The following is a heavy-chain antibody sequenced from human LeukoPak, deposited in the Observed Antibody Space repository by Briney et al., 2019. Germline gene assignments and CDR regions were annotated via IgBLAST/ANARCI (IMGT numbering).Heavy chain of an antibody. V-gene: IGHV3-74*01. Sequence: EGSLILSCAASGFTFSTYWMHWVRQAPGKGLVWVSRIKSDGSTNYADSVKGRFTISRDNANNTLSLQMNSLRPEDTGVYYCARAPSEIGGYYPEYFRHWGQGTLVTVSS. CDR3: ARAPSEIGGYYPEYFRH. CDR2: IKSDGST. CDR1: GFTFSTYW. D-gene: IGHD3-22*01. J-gene: IGHJ1*01.